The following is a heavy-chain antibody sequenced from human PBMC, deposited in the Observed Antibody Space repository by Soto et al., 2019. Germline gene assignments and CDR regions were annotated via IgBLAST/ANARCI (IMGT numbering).Heavy chain of an antibody. CDR1: GFTFSDHY. D-gene: IGHD6-13*01. V-gene: IGHV3-72*01. CDR2: VRIKTNSYTT. Sequence: EVQLVESGGGLVQPGGSLRLSCAASGFTFSDHYMDWVRQAPGKGLEWVGRVRIKTNSYTTEYAASVKGRFTISRDDSKKSLYLQMNSLKTEDTAVYYCTRVSSPRAYYGMDVWGQGTTVTVSS. CDR3: TRVSSPRAYYGMDV. J-gene: IGHJ6*02.